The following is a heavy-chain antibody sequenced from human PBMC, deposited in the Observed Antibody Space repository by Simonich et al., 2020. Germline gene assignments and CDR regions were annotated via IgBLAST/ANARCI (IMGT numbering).Heavy chain of an antibody. D-gene: IGHD2-21*02. V-gene: IGHV3-30*07. Sequence: QLQLVESGGGVVQPGRSLRLSCAASGFTFSSYAMHWVRKAPGKRLDWVAGITDDGSNKYYADSGKGRLTISRDNSKNTLYLQMNSLRAEDTAVYYCARDGERYCGGDCYSYFDYWGQGTLVTVSS. J-gene: IGHJ4*02. CDR3: ARDGERYCGGDCYSYFDY. CDR1: GFTFSSYA. CDR2: ITDDGSNK.